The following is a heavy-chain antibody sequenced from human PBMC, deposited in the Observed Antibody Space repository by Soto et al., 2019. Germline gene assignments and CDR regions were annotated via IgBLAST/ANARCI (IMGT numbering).Heavy chain of an antibody. V-gene: IGHV3-7*03. D-gene: IGHD4-4*01. CDR3: AGWGGHDYKY. J-gene: IGHJ4*01. CDR1: GFTFTDFY. CDR2: IRPDGSET. Sequence: EVQLVQSGGGLVQPGGSLRLSCVGSGFTFTDFYMNWVRQAPGKGLEWVANIRPDGSETNYVESVKGRFTTSRDNAKNSLFLQMNSLRADDTAVYYCAGWGGHDYKYWGHGILVTVSS.